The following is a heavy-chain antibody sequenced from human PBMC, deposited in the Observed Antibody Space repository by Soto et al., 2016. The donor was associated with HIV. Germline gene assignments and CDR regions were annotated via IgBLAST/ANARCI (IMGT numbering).Heavy chain of an antibody. Sequence: EVQLVESGGGLVQPGGPLRLSCAASGFTFSTYWMSWVRQAPGKGLEWVANIKQDGSEKYYVGSVKGRFTISRDNAANSLYLQMNILRAEDTAVYYCVRDHEDVWSGYPTQLADCWGQGTLVTVSS. D-gene: IGHD3-3*01. CDR2: IKQDGSEK. V-gene: IGHV3-7*01. J-gene: IGHJ4*02. CDR3: VRDHEDVWSGYPTQLADC. CDR1: GFTFSTYW.